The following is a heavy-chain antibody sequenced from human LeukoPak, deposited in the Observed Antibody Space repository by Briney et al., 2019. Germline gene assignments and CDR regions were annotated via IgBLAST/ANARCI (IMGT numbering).Heavy chain of an antibody. J-gene: IGHJ4*02. CDR3: AKDVSRILTGARNYFDS. CDR1: GFTFDDYG. Sequence: GGSLRLSCAASGFTFDDYGMSWVRQAPGKGLEWVSGINWNGGSTGYADSVKGRFTISRDNSKNTLYLQMNSLRAEDTAVYYCAKDVSRILTGARNYFDSWGQGTLVTVSS. D-gene: IGHD3-9*01. V-gene: IGHV3-20*04. CDR2: INWNGGST.